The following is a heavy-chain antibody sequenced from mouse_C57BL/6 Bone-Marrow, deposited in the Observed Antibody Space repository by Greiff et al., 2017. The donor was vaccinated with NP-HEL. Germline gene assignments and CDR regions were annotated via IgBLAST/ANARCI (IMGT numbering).Heavy chain of an antibody. D-gene: IGHD1-1*01. Sequence: EVKLMESGGGLVKPGGSLKLSCAASGFTFSSYAMSWVRQTPEKRLEWVSTTSDGGSYTYYPDNVKGRFTISRDNAKNNLYLQMSHLKSEDTAMYYCARYQYGSSPSYWGQGTTLTVSS. J-gene: IGHJ2*01. CDR2: TSDGGSYT. CDR3: ARYQYGSSPSY. CDR1: GFTFSSYA. V-gene: IGHV5-4*03.